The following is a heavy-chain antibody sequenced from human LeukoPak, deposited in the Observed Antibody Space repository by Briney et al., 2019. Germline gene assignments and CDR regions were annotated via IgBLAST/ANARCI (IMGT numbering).Heavy chain of an antibody. V-gene: IGHV3-20*04. CDR3: AELGITMIGGV. CDR1: GFTFDDFG. J-gene: IGHJ6*04. D-gene: IGHD3-10*02. CDR2: ISWNGGST. Sequence: PGGSLRLSCAPSGFTFDDFGMSWVRQTPGKGLEWVSGISWNGGSTGYADSVKGRFTISRDNGKNSLYLQMNSLRAEDTAVYYCAELGITMIGGVWGKGTTVTISS.